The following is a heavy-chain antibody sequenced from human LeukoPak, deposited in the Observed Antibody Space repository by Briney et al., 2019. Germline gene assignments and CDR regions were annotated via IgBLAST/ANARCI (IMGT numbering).Heavy chain of an antibody. D-gene: IGHD3-10*01. CDR2: ISANSLHI. J-gene: IGHJ4*02. CDR3: VGPDSQFDC. V-gene: IGHV3-21*01. CDR1: GFTFSSYS. Sequence: GGSLRHSCAASGFTFSSYSMNWVRQAPGKGLEWVSSISANSLHIFYADSVKGRFTISRDNAKNSLYLQMNNLRVEDTAVYYCVGPDSQFDCWGQGTLVTVSS.